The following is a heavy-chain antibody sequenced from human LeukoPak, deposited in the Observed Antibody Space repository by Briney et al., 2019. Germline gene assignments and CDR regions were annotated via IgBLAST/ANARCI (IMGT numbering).Heavy chain of an antibody. CDR1: GFTFSDYW. Sequence: GGSLRLSCAASGFTFSDYWMSWVRQAPGKGLEWVAYIKQDGSEKYYVDSVKGRFTISRDNAKNSLYLQMNSLRAEDTAVYYCARDRDAFDIWGQGTMVTVSS. J-gene: IGHJ3*02. CDR3: ARDRDAFDI. CDR2: IKQDGSEK. V-gene: IGHV3-7*01.